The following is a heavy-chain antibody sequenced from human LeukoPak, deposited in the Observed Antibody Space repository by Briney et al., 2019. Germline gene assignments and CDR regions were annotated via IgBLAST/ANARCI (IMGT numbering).Heavy chain of an antibody. CDR3: ARAGAYRFDY. J-gene: IGHJ4*02. Sequence: PGGSLRLSCAASGFTFTDYWMHWVRQAPGKGLVWVSIINTDTRGTYYADSVKGRFTISRDNAKNTLSLQMNSLRAEDTAVYHCARAGAYRFDYWGQGTLVTVSS. CDR1: GFTFTDYW. CDR2: INTDTRGT. V-gene: IGHV3-74*01. D-gene: IGHD3-16*01.